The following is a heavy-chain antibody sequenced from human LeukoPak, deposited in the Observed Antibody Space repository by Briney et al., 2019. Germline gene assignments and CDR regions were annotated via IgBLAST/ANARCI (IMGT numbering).Heavy chain of an antibody. J-gene: IGHJ4*02. CDR2: ISSSGSTI. CDR3: ARDLRRPRNLFDY. Sequence: TGGSLRLSCAASGFTFSDYYMSCIRQAPGKGLEWVSYISSSGSTIYYADSVKGRFTISRDNAKNSLYLQMNSLRAEDTAVYYCARDLRRPRNLFDYWGQGTLVTVSS. CDR1: GFTFSDYY. V-gene: IGHV3-11*04. D-gene: IGHD1-14*01.